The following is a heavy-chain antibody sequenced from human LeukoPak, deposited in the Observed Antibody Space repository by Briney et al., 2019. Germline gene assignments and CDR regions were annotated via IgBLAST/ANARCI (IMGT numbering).Heavy chain of an antibody. J-gene: IGHJ4*02. D-gene: IGHD3-10*01. V-gene: IGHV3-23*01. CDR2: ISGSGGST. CDR3: ARGRNYYGSGSLWVDY. Sequence: GGSLRLSCAASGFTFSSYAMSWVRQAPGKGLEWVSAISGSGGSTYYADSVKGRFTISRDNSKNTLYLQMNSLRAEDTAVYYCARGRNYYGSGSLWVDYWGQGTLVTVPS. CDR1: GFTFSSYA.